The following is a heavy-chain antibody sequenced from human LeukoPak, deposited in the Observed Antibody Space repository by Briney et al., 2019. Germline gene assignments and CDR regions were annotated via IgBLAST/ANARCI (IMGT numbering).Heavy chain of an antibody. CDR1: GYTFTSYG. J-gene: IGHJ3*02. CDR2: ISAYNGNT. D-gene: IGHD1-26*01. CDR3: ARDKWAISRGAFDI. V-gene: IGHV1-18*01. Sequence: ASVKVSFKASGYTFTSYGISWVRQAPGQGLEWMGWISAYNGNTNYAQKLQGRVTMTTDTSTSTAYMELRSLTPDDTAVYYCARDKWAISRGAFDIWGQGTMVTVSS.